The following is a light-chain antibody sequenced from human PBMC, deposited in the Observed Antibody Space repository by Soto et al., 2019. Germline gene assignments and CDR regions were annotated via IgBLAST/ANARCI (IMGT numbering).Light chain of an antibody. Sequence: EIVLTQSPATLSLSPGERATLSCRASQSISSYLAWYQQKPGQAPRLLIYDASNRATGIPARFSGSGSGTDFSLTIDSLEPEDFAVYYCQQRSNWLTFGGGTKVERK. CDR1: QSISSY. CDR3: QQRSNWLT. CDR2: DAS. V-gene: IGKV3-11*01. J-gene: IGKJ4*01.